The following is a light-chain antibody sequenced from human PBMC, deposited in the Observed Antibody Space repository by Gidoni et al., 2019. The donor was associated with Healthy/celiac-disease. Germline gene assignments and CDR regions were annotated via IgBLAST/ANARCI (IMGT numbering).Light chain of an antibody. J-gene: IGLJ2*01. CDR2: QDS. Sequence: SYELPQPPSVSVSPGQTASIPCSGDKLGDNYACWYQQKSGQHPVLVIYQDSKRPSGIPERFSCSNSGNTATLTISGTQAMDEAYYYCQAWDSSTVGFGGGTKLTVL. CDR1: KLGDNY. CDR3: QAWDSSTVG. V-gene: IGLV3-1*01.